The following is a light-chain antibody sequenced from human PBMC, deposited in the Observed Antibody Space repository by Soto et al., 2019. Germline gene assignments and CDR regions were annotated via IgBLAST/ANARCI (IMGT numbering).Light chain of an antibody. CDR2: GAS. Sequence: EVVMTKSPCALSVSPGERATLSCRASQSVGTNLAWYQQRPGQAPRLLVYGASTRASGIPPRFSGSGSGTDFTLTISSLQSEDFAVYYSQQPNYWPRITFGQGTRLEI. J-gene: IGKJ5*01. V-gene: IGKV3-15*01. CDR3: QQPNYWPRIT. CDR1: QSVGTN.